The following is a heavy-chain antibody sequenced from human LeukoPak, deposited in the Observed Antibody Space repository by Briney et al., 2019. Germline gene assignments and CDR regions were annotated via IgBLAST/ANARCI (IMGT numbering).Heavy chain of an antibody. V-gene: IGHV4-34*01. CDR2: INHSGGT. Sequence: SDTLSLTCAVYGGSFSGCYWTWIRQPPGKGLEWFGEINHSGGTNYNPSLMSRVPISADTSKNQFSLKLSSVTAADTAVYYCAGGGWYRGYWGQGTLVTVSS. CDR1: GGSFSGCY. D-gene: IGHD6-19*01. CDR3: AGGGWYRGY. J-gene: IGHJ4*02.